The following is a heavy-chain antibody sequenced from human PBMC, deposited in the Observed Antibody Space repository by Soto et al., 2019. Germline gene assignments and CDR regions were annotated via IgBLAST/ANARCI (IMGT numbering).Heavy chain of an antibody. D-gene: IGHD6-19*01. V-gene: IGHV1-3*05. J-gene: IGHJ4*02. CDR3: AREGGWYVDY. Sequence: QVQLVQSGAEEKKPGASVKVSCKASGFTFSGYTIHWVRQAPGQRLEWMGWIKADNTNTKYSQKFQGRVTITRDTSASTVYMELSSRRSEDTAVYYCAREGGWYVDYWGQGTLVTVSS. CDR1: GFTFSGYT. CDR2: IKADNTNT.